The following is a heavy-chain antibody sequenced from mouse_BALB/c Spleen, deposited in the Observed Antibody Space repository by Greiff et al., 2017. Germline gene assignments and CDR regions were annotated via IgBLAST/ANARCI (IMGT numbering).Heavy chain of an antibody. J-gene: IGHJ4*01. Sequence: EVQLQQSGAELVKPGASVKLSCTASGFNIKDTYMHWVKQRPEQGLEWIGRIDPANGNTKYDPKFQGKATITADTSSNIAYLQLSSLTSEDTAVYYCAREGTTVVDAMDYWGQGTSVTVSS. CDR2: IDPANGNT. D-gene: IGHD1-1*01. CDR3: AREGTTVVDAMDY. CDR1: GFNIKDTY. V-gene: IGHV14-3*02.